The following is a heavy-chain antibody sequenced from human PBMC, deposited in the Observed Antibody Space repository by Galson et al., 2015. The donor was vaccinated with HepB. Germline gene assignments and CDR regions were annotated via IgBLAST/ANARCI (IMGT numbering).Heavy chain of an antibody. Sequence: ETLSLTCTVSGGSISTTSYYWGWIRQPPGKGLEWIGNIYYSGSAYYNPSLKSRVTISVDTSKNQFSLKVSSVTAADTAVYYCARRGNGFDPWGQGSLVTVSS. J-gene: IGHJ5*02. V-gene: IGHV4-39*01. CDR1: GGSISTTSYY. CDR2: IYYSGSA. CDR3: ARRGNGFDP.